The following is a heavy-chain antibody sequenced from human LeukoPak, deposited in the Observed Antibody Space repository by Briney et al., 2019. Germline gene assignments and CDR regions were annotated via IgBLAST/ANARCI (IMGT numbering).Heavy chain of an antibody. V-gene: IGHV3-21*01. CDR2: ISSSSSYI. D-gene: IGHD3-3*01. Sequence: NPGGSLRLSCAASGFTFSSYSMNWVRQAPGKGLVWVSSISSSSSYIYYADSVKGRFTISRDNAKNSLYLQMNSLRAEDTAVYYCARDRLDPDYDFWSGYYPDYGMDVWSQGTTVTVSS. J-gene: IGHJ6*02. CDR1: GFTFSSYS. CDR3: ARDRLDPDYDFWSGYYPDYGMDV.